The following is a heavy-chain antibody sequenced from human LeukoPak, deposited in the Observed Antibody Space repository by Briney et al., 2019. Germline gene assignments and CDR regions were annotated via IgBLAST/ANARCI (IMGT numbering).Heavy chain of an antibody. J-gene: IGHJ3*02. V-gene: IGHV3-21*01. Sequence: GGSLRLSCAASGFTFSSYSMNWVRQAPGKGLEWVSSISSSSSYIYYADSVKGRFTISRDNAKNSLYLQMNSLRAEDTAVYYCARVGIVVVPAAIVGAFDIWGQGTMVTVSS. D-gene: IGHD2-2*02. CDR3: ARVGIVVVPAAIVGAFDI. CDR1: GFTFSSYS. CDR2: ISSSSSYI.